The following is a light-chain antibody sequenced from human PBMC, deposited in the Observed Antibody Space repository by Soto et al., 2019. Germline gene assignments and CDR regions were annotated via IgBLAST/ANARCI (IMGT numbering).Light chain of an antibody. V-gene: IGKV3-11*01. CDR2: DAS. CDR1: HSVDIY. CDR3: QQRKHWPPLT. J-gene: IGKJ4*01. Sequence: ETVLTQSPATLSLSPGERATLSCRASHSVDIYLAWYQQKPGQAPRLLIYDASNRATGIPDRFTGSGSGTDFTLTISILEPEDFAVYYCQQRKHWPPLTFGGGTKVEIK.